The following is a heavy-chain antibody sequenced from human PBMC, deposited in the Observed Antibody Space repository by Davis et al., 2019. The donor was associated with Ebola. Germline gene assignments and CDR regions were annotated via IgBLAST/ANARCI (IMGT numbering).Heavy chain of an antibody. CDR2: IWYDGSNK. Sequence: GESLKISCAASGFTFSSYGMHWVRQAPGKGLEWVAVIWYDGSNKYYADSVKGRFTISRDNSKNTLYLQMNSLRAEDTAVYYCAKVPYSIAALNWFDPWGQGTLVTVSS. J-gene: IGHJ5*02. CDR1: GFTFSSYG. CDR3: AKVPYSIAALNWFDP. D-gene: IGHD6-6*01. V-gene: IGHV3-33*06.